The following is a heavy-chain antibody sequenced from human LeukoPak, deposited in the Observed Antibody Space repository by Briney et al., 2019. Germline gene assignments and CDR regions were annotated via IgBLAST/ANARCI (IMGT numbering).Heavy chain of an antibody. CDR1: GFSFSNYN. V-gene: IGHV3-21*01. CDR3: ARRATTERGHSYGLDF. Sequence: GGSLRLSCEASGFSFSNYNMDWVRQTPGKGLEWVSSIGSSGSYIYYADSLTGRFTISRDNAKNSLYLQMNSLRAEDTAMYYCARRATTERGHSYGLDFWGQGTLVTVSS. D-gene: IGHD5-18*01. CDR2: IGSSGSYI. J-gene: IGHJ4*02.